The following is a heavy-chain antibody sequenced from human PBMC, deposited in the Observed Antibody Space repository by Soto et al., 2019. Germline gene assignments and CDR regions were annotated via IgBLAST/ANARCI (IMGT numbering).Heavy chain of an antibody. D-gene: IGHD2-21*02. V-gene: IGHV3-11*01. CDR1: GFTFSDYY. CDR3: ARARPHIVVVTAIARHFDY. CDR2: ISSSGSTI. Sequence: VQLLESGGGLVQPGGSLRLSCAASGFTFSDYYMSWIRQAPGKGLEWVSYISSSGSTIYYADSVKGRFTISRDNAKNSLYLQMTSLRAEDTDVDYCARARPHIVVVTAIARHFDYWGQGTLVTVSS. J-gene: IGHJ4*02.